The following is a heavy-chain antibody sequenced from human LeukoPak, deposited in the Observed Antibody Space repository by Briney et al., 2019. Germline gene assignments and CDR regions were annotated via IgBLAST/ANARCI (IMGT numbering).Heavy chain of an antibody. CDR2: INPNSGGT. V-gene: IGHV1-2*02. Sequence: ASVKVSFKASRYTFTDYYVHCVRQAPGQGLEWMGWINPNSGGTKYAQKFQGRVTMTRDTSISTAYMELSRLRSDDTAVYYCARDMCIVDTITGLGYWGQGTLVTVSS. J-gene: IGHJ4*02. D-gene: IGHD5-12*01. CDR3: ARDMCIVDTITGLGY. CDR1: RYTFTDYY.